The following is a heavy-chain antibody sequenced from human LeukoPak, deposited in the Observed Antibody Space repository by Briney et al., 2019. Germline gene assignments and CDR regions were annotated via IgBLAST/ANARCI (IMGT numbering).Heavy chain of an antibody. D-gene: IGHD3-3*01. CDR1: GGSISSYY. Sequence: PSETLSLTCTVSGGSISSYYWSWIRQPPGKGLEWIGNIYYSGSTNYNPSLKSRVTISVDTSKNQFSLRLSSVTAADTAVYYCARARGYYDFWSGYPWYFDYWGQGTLVTVSS. CDR3: ARARGYYDFWSGYPWYFDY. CDR2: IYYSGST. V-gene: IGHV4-59*01. J-gene: IGHJ4*02.